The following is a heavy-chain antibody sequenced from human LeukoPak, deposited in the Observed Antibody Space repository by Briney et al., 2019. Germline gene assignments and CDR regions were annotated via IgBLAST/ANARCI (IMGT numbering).Heavy chain of an antibody. Sequence: PGGSLRLSCAASGFTFSSYAMSWVGQAPGKGLEWCSAISGSGGSTYYADSVKGRFTISRDNSKDTLYLQMNSLRAEDTAVYYCAKAHYYDFWSGYYDYWGQGTLVTVSS. J-gene: IGHJ4*02. CDR2: ISGSGGST. CDR3: AKAHYYDFWSGYYDY. V-gene: IGHV3-23*01. CDR1: GFTFSSYA. D-gene: IGHD3-3*01.